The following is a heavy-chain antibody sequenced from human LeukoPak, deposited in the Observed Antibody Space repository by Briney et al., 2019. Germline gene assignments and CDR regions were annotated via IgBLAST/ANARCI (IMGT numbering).Heavy chain of an antibody. CDR3: AKTYYYDSSGYYYDY. CDR2: ISYDGSNK. J-gene: IGHJ4*02. Sequence: HPGGSLRLSCAASGFTFSSYAMHWVRQAPGKGLEWVAVISYDGSNKYYADSVKGRFTISGDNSKNTLYLQMNSLRAEDTAVYYCAKTYYYDSSGYYYDYWGQGTLVTVSS. D-gene: IGHD3-22*01. CDR1: GFTFSSYA. V-gene: IGHV3-30-3*02.